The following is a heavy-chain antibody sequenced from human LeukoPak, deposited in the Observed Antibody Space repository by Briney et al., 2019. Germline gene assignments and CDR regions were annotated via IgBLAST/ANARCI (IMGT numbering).Heavy chain of an antibody. J-gene: IGHJ4*02. Sequence: GGSLRLSCAASGFTFSSYSMNWVRQAPGKGLEWVSSISSSSSYIYYADSVKGRFTISRDNAKNSLYLQMNSLRAEDTAVYYCASLGFYDFWSGYQASYFDYWGQGTLVTVSS. CDR3: ASLGFYDFWSGYQASYFDY. V-gene: IGHV3-21*01. CDR1: GFTFSSYS. D-gene: IGHD3-3*01. CDR2: ISSSSSYI.